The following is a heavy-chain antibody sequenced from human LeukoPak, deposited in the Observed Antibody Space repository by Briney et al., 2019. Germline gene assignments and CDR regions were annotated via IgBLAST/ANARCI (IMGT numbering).Heavy chain of an antibody. Sequence: GGSLRLSCAASGFTFSNYAMRWVRQAPGKGLEWVSGISGSGDSTYYADSVRDRFTISRDNSKNTLYLQMKSLRAEDTAMYYCASAASFGSTGAFDIWGQGTMVTVSS. V-gene: IGHV3-23*01. CDR2: ISGSGDST. D-gene: IGHD2-15*01. J-gene: IGHJ3*02. CDR3: ASAASFGSTGAFDI. CDR1: GFTFSNYA.